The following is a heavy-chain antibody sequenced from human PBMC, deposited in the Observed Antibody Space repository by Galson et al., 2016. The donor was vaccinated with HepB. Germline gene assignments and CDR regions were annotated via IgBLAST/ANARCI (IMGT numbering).Heavy chain of an antibody. Sequence: SETLSLTCAVYGGSFSGSYWSWIRQSPGKGLEWIGEVYPGGSPNYSPSLKSRVTISVATSKSQFSLKLRSVTAADTAVYYCARVASNGDLRGAFDYWGQGTPVTVSS. CDR3: ARVASNGDLRGAFDY. CDR2: VYPGGSP. D-gene: IGHD3-22*01. J-gene: IGHJ4*02. CDR1: GGSFSGSY. V-gene: IGHV4-34*01.